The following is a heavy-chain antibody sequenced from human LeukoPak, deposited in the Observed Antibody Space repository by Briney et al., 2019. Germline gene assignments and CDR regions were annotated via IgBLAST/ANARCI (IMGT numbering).Heavy chain of an antibody. Sequence: LSLTCTVSGGSISSSSYYWGWIRQPPGKGLEWVAVISYDGSNKYYADSVKGRFTISRDDSKNTLYLQMNSLRAEDTAVYYCARGGGSGSYYNAEFDYWGQGTLVTVSS. V-gene: IGHV3-30-3*01. D-gene: IGHD3-10*01. CDR1: GGSISSSS. CDR3: ARGGGSGSYYNAEFDY. CDR2: ISYDGSNK. J-gene: IGHJ4*02.